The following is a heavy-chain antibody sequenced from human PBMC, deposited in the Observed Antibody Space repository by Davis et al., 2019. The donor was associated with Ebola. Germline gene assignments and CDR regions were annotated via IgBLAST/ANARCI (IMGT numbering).Heavy chain of an antibody. CDR3: VRLNSKDINSDY. J-gene: IGHJ4*02. CDR1: GLSFSSYW. D-gene: IGHD4-11*01. V-gene: IGHV3-74*01. CDR2: ITLDGSIT. Sequence: PGGSLRLSCAASGLSFSSYWMHWVRQAPGKGLVWVSRITLDGSITSYADSVKGRFTISRDNTKNSLFLQMNSLRAEDTAVYYCVRLNSKDINSDYWGQGTLVTVSS.